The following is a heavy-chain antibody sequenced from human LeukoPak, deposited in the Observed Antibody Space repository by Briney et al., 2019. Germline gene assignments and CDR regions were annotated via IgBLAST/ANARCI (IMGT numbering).Heavy chain of an antibody. D-gene: IGHD4-11*01. CDR1: GFTVSSNY. V-gene: IGHV3-64*01. J-gene: IGHJ5*02. CDR3: ARDLYRDSLPVSWFDP. CDR2: ISNNGIST. Sequence: GGSLRLSCAASGFTVSSNYMSWVRQAPGKGLEYVSSISNNGISTYYANSVKGRFTISRDISKNMMYLQMGNLRSDDTAVYYCARDLYRDSLPVSWFDPWGQGTLVTVSS.